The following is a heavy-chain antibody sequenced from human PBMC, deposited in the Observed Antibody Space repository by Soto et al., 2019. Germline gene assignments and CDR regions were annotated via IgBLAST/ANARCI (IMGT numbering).Heavy chain of an antibody. Sequence: GGSLRLSCLASRFTFSNYAMHWVRQAPGKGLEYVSTISSNGDSTYYADSVKGRFTISRDNSKNTLYLQMSSLRAEDAAVYYCVKYYYDSSGYYGLNAFDIWGQGTMVTVSS. CDR1: RFTFSNYA. J-gene: IGHJ3*02. CDR2: ISSNGDST. D-gene: IGHD3-22*01. CDR3: VKYYYDSSGYYGLNAFDI. V-gene: IGHV3-64D*06.